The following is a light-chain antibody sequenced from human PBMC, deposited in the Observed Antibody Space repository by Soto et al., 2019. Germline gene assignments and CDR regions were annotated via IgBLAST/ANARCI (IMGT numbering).Light chain of an antibody. Sequence: EIVMTQSPATLSVSPGERATLSCRASQNINNNLAWYQQKPGQGPRLLIYGASSRATGIPARFSGSGSGTGFPLTITCLHSKDFAIYYCQQYNNWPLPFGGGTKVQIK. CDR3: QQYNNWPLP. V-gene: IGKV3-15*01. CDR2: GAS. CDR1: QNINNN. J-gene: IGKJ4*01.